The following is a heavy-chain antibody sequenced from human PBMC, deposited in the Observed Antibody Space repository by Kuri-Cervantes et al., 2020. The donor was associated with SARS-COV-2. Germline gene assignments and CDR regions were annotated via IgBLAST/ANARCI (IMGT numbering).Heavy chain of an antibody. V-gene: IGHV5-51*01. Sequence: GGSLRLSCKASGYDFSNYWIGWMRQMPGKGLEWLGIIYPGDSNTRYSPSFLGQATISADKSIQTAFLHWNSLKASDTDMYYCARLGYCSGGSCYDYYYYMDAWGKGTTVTVSS. CDR2: IYPGDSNT. J-gene: IGHJ6*03. CDR3: ARLGYCSGGSCYDYYYYMDA. D-gene: IGHD2-15*01. CDR1: GYDFSNYW.